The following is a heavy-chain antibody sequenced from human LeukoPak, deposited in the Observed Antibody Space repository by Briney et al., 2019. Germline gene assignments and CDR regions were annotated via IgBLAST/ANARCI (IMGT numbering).Heavy chain of an antibody. V-gene: IGHV3-33*07. Sequence: GGSLRVSRAASGFTFSSYEMYSVRQAPGKGLEWVAVIWYDGSNKFYADSVKGRFTISRDNSKNTLYLQMNSLRAEDTAVYYCASETNTLDYWGQGTLVTVSS. CDR2: IWYDGSNK. CDR1: GFTFSSYE. J-gene: IGHJ4*02. CDR3: ASETNTLDY. D-gene: IGHD2-8*01.